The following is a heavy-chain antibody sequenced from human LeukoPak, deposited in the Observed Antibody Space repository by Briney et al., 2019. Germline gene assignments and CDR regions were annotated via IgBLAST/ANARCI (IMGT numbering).Heavy chain of an antibody. Sequence: PGGSLRLSCAASGFTFSSYAMSWVRQAPGKGLEWVSAISGSGGSTYYADSVKGRFTISRDNSKNTLYLQMNSLRAEDTAVYYCAKDRDYSSSWYSLREGQEGYFQHWGQGTLVTVSS. CDR2: ISGSGGST. J-gene: IGHJ1*01. D-gene: IGHD6-13*01. CDR1: GFTFSSYA. CDR3: AKDRDYSSSWYSLREGQEGYFQH. V-gene: IGHV3-23*01.